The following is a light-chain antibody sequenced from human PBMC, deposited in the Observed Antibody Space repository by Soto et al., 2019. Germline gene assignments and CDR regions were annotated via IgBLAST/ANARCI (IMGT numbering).Light chain of an antibody. CDR1: SSDVGGYNY. CDR3: CSHAGDNTYV. V-gene: IGLV2-8*01. J-gene: IGLJ1*01. Sequence: QSALTQPASACGSPGQSVTISCTGTSSDVGGYNYVSWYQQHPVKAPKLMIYEVTKRPSGVPDRFSGSKSGNTASLTVSGLQAEDEADYFCCSHAGDNTYVFGTGTKVTVL. CDR2: EVT.